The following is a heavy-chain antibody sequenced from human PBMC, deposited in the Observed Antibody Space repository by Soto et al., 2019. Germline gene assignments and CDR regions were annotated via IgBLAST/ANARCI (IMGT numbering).Heavy chain of an antibody. CDR3: ASGYYDILTGYYDY. J-gene: IGHJ4*02. D-gene: IGHD3-9*01. V-gene: IGHV4-31*03. Sequence: SETLSLTCTVSGGSISSGGYYWSWIRQHPGKGLEWIGYIYYSGSTYYNPSLKSRVTISVDTSKNQFSLKLSSVTAADTAVYYCASGYYDILTGYYDYWGQGTLVTVYS. CDR2: IYYSGST. CDR1: GGSISSGGYY.